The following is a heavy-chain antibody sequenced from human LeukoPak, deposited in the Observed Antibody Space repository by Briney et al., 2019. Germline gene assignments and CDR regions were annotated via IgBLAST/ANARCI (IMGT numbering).Heavy chain of an antibody. CDR1: GFTFSSYT. CDR2: ISSGATFV. Sequence: PGGSLRLSCTGSGFTFSSYTLHRVRQAPGKELEWVSSISSGATFVFYADSVTGRFTISRDNAGKFLYLQMDGLRAEDTAVYYCATLGCAGENCPRAGRALGGYWGQGTLVTVSS. CDR3: ATLGCAGENCPRAGRALGGY. D-gene: IGHD2-21*01. J-gene: IGHJ4*02. V-gene: IGHV3-21*01.